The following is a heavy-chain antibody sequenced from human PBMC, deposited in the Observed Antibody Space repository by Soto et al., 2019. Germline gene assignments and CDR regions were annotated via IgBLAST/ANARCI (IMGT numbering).Heavy chain of an antibody. CDR3: ARGYCTTNICDPWFDP. J-gene: IGHJ5*02. Sequence: GESLKISCKGSGYSFTSYWTSWVRQMPGKGLEWMGRIDPSDSYTNYSPSFQGQVTISADKSISTVYLQWSSLKASDTAMYYCARGYCTTNICDPWFDPWGQGTLVTVSS. V-gene: IGHV5-10-1*04. D-gene: IGHD2-8*01. CDR2: IDPSDSYT. CDR1: GYSFTSYW.